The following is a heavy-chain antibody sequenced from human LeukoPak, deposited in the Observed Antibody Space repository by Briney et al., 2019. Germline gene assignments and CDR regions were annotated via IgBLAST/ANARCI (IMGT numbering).Heavy chain of an antibody. CDR1: GFTFDDYT. Sequence: PGGSLRLSCAASGFTFDDYTMHWVRQAPGKGLEWVSLISWDGGSTYYADSVKGRVTISRDNSKNSLYLQMNSLRTEDTALYYCAKGAGGGSYYGDAFDIWGQGTMVTVSS. CDR3: AKGAGGGSYYGDAFDI. J-gene: IGHJ3*02. V-gene: IGHV3-43*01. D-gene: IGHD1-26*01. CDR2: ISWDGGST.